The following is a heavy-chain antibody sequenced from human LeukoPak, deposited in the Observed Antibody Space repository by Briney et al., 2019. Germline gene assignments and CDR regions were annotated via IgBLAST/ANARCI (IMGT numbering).Heavy chain of an antibody. J-gene: IGHJ4*02. CDR1: GGSISSYY. CDR2: IYTSGST. V-gene: IGHV4-4*07. CDR3: AREKMITMIVVVFDY. D-gene: IGHD3-22*01. Sequence: SETLSLTCTVSGGSISSYYWSWIRQPAGKGLEWIGRIYTSGSTNYNPSLKSRVTMSVDTYKNQFSLKLSSVTAADTAVYYCAREKMITMIVVVFDYWGQGTLVTVSS.